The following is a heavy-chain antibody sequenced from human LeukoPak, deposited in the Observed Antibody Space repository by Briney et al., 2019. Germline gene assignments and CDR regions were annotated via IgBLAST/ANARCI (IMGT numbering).Heavy chain of an antibody. CDR3: AKDSGGWFVYQKHHDAFDI. D-gene: IGHD6-19*01. V-gene: IGHV3-23*01. CDR1: GFTFSSYA. Sequence: PGGSLRLTCAASGFTFSSYAMSWVRQAPGKGLEWVSAISGSGGSTYYADSVKGRFTISRDNSKNTLYLQMNSLRAEDTAVYYCAKDSGGWFVYQKHHDAFDIWGQGTMVTVSS. J-gene: IGHJ3*02. CDR2: ISGSGGST.